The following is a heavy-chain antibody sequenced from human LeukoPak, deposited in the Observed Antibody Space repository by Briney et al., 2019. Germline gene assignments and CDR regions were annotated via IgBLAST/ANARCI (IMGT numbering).Heavy chain of an antibody. D-gene: IGHD2-21*01. CDR2: ISYDGSNK. J-gene: IGHJ4*02. CDR3: ARGSGGIFFDY. CDR1: GFTFSSYA. V-gene: IGHV3-30*04. Sequence: GGSLRLSCAASGFTFSSYAMHWVRQAPGKGLEWVAVISYDGSNKYYADSVKDRFTISRDNSKNTLYLQMNSLRAEDTAVYYCARGSGGIFFDYWGQGTLVTVSS.